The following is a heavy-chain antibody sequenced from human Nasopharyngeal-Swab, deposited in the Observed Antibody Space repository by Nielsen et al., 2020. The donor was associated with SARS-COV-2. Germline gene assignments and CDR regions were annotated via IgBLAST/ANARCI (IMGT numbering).Heavy chain of an antibody. D-gene: IGHD3-10*01. CDR1: GFTFSSHA. Sequence: GESLKISCAASGFTFSSHAMHWVRQAPGKGLEWVAVISYDGSNKYYADSVKGRFTISRDNSKNTLYLQMNSPRAEDTAVYYCARGGVWFGELGLDYWDQGTLVTVSS. CDR3: ARGGVWFGELGLDY. CDR2: ISYDGSNK. J-gene: IGHJ4*02. V-gene: IGHV3-30-3*01.